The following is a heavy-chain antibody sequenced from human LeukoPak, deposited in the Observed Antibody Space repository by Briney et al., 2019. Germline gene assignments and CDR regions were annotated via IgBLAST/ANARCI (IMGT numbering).Heavy chain of an antibody. D-gene: IGHD3-22*01. CDR3: ARGATYYYDSSGYYYPDY. V-gene: IGHV3-33*01. CDR2: IWYDGSNK. CDR1: GFTFSSYG. Sequence: GGSLRLSCAASGFTFSSYGMHWVRQAPGKGLEWVAVIWYDGSNKYYADSVKGRFTISRDNSKNTLYLQMNSLRAEDTAVYYCARGATYYYDSSGYYYPDYGGQGTLVTVS. J-gene: IGHJ4*02.